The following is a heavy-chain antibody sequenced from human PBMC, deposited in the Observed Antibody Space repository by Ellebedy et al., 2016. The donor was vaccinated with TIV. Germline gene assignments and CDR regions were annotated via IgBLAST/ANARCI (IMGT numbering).Heavy chain of an antibody. CDR3: ARQRGLRRLAARQPDAFDI. Sequence: SETLSLTCAVYGGSFSGYYWSWIRQPPGKGLEWIGEINHSGSTNYNPSLKSRVTISVDTSKNQFSLKLSSVTAADTAVYYCARQRGLRRLAARQPDAFDIWGQGTMVTVSS. V-gene: IGHV4-34*01. D-gene: IGHD6-6*01. CDR2: INHSGST. J-gene: IGHJ3*02. CDR1: GGSFSGYY.